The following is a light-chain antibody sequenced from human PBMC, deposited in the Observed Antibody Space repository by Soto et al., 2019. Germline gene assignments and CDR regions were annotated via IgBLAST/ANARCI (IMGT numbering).Light chain of an antibody. J-gene: IGKJ4*01. CDR1: QSLDSRF. CDR3: QQRSNWPPVT. Sequence: ESVLTQSPGTLSLSPGERATLSCTASQSLDSRFLAWYQQKPGQAPRLLISGASSRAAGIPARFSGSGSGTDFTLTISSLEPEDFAVYYCQQRSNWPPVTFGGGTKVDIK. V-gene: IGKV3D-20*02. CDR2: GAS.